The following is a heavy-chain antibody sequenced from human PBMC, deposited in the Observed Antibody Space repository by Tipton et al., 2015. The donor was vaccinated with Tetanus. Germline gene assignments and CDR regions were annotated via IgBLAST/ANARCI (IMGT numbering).Heavy chain of an antibody. CDR3: ARRRTSTALGLWLDP. J-gene: IGHJ5*02. D-gene: IGHD5/OR15-5a*01. CDR1: GYNFTIYW. CDR2: INPTDYQT. V-gene: IGHV5-51*01. Sequence: VQLVQSGAEVKKPGESLKISCKPSGYNFTIYWIGWVRQMPGKGLEWMGVINPTDYQTSYNPSFEGRVTISADRSISTAYLQWSSLKASDTAMYYCARRRTSTALGLWLDPWGQGTLVTVSS.